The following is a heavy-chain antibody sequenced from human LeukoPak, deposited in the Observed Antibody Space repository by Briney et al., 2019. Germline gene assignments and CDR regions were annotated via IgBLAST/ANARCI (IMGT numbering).Heavy chain of an antibody. V-gene: IGHV3-23*01. CDR1: GFTFSSSA. Sequence: GGSLRLSCAASGFTFSSSAMTWVRQAPGKGLEWVSSISDSGDSTYYADSVKGRFTISRDNSKNTLYLQMNSLKVEDTAVYYCARGHAAAGYFDYWGQGALVTVSS. D-gene: IGHD6-13*01. J-gene: IGHJ4*02. CDR3: ARGHAAAGYFDY. CDR2: ISDSGDST.